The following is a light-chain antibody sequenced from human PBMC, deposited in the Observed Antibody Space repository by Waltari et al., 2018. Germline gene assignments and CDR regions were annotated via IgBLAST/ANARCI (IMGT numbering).Light chain of an antibody. Sequence: DIQMTQSPSTLSASVGDRVTITCRASQSISTLLAGYQQKPGKAPKLLIYKASSLESGVPSTFSGSGSGTEFTLTISSLQPDDFATYYCQQYNTYPLTFGGGTKVEIK. CDR2: KAS. CDR1: QSISTL. CDR3: QQYNTYPLT. V-gene: IGKV1-5*03. J-gene: IGKJ4*01.